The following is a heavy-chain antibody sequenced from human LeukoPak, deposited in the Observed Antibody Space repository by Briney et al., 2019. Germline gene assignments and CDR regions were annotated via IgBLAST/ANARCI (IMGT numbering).Heavy chain of an antibody. J-gene: IGHJ6*03. V-gene: IGHV3-7*01. CDR2: IKQDGSEK. CDR3: ARVHTYYYYMDV. CDR1: GFTFSSYW. Sequence: PGGSLRLSCAAFGFTFSSYWMSWVRQAPGKGLEWVANIKQDGSEKYYVDSVKGRFTISRDNAKNSLYLQMNSLRAEDTAVYYCARVHTYYYYMDVWGKGTTVTVSS.